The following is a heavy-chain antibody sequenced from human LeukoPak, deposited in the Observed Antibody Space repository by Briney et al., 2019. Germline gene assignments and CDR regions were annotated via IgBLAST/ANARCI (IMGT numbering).Heavy chain of an antibody. J-gene: IGHJ6*04. V-gene: IGHV3-48*04. CDR2: ISSSGSTI. CDR1: GFTFNTYS. D-gene: IGHD3-10*02. CDR3: AELGITMIGGV. Sequence: GGSLRLSCEASGFTFNTYSMNWVRQAPGKGLEWVSYISSSGSTIYYADSVKGRFTISRDNAKNSLYLQMNSLRAEDTAVYYCAELGITMIGGVWGKGTTVTISS.